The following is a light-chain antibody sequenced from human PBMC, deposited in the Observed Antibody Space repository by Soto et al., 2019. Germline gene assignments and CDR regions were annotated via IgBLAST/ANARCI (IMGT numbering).Light chain of an antibody. V-gene: IGLV1-47*01. J-gene: IGLJ7*01. CDR3: VAWDDSLSGGV. CDR2: RND. Sequence: QSVLTQPPTASGTPGQRVTISCSGSRSNIGSNYVYWYQQVPGTAPKLLIYRNDQRPSGVPDRFSGSKSGTSASLAISGHRSEDEADYYCVAWDDSLSGGVFGGGTQLTVL. CDR1: RSNIGSNY.